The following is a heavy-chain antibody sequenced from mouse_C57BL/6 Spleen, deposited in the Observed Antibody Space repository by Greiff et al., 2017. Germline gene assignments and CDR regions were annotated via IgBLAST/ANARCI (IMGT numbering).Heavy chain of an antibody. CDR2: INPNNGGT. J-gene: IGHJ1*03. CDR3: ARYEYWYFDV. Sequence: EVQLRQSGPELVKPGASVKISCKASGYTFTDYYMNWVKQSHGKSLEWIGDINPNNGGTSYNQKFKGKATLTVDKSSSTAYMELRSLTSEDSAVYYCARYEYWYFDVWGTGTTVTVSS. V-gene: IGHV1-26*01. D-gene: IGHD2-12*01. CDR1: GYTFTDYY.